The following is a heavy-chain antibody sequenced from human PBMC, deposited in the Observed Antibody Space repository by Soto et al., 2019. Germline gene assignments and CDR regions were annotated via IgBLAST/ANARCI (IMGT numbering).Heavy chain of an antibody. CDR3: ARTTSGPPIAARNYYFDY. J-gene: IGHJ4*02. CDR2: ISSSSSYI. D-gene: IGHD6-6*01. CDR1: GFTFSSYS. V-gene: IGHV3-21*01. Sequence: GGSLRLSCAASGFTFSSYSMNWVRQAPGKGLEWVSSISSSSSYIYYADSVKGRFTISRDNAKNSLYLQMNSLRAEDTAVYYCARTTSGPPIAARNYYFDYWGPGTLVTVSS.